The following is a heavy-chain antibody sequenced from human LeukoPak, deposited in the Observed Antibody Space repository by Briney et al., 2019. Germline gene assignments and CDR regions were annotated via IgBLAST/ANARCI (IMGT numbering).Heavy chain of an antibody. V-gene: IGHV4-4*02. D-gene: IGHD4-17*01. CDR2: IYHSGST. CDR3: ARDATTVTPYWYFDL. Sequence: SGTLSLTCAVSGGSISSSNWWSWVRQPPGKGLEWIGEIYHSGSTNYNPSLKRRVTISVDKSKNQFSLKLSSVTAADTAVYYCARDATTVTPYWYFDLWGRGTLVTVSS. J-gene: IGHJ2*01. CDR1: GGSISSSNW.